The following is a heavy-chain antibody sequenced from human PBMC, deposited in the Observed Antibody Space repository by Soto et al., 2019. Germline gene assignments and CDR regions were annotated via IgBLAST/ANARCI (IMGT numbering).Heavy chain of an antibody. Sequence: ASVKVSCKASGYTFITNDINWVRQASGQGLERKGWMKPSTGDSGSDPDFQGRITMTRDTATSTAYMELSSLKFEDTAVYYCARGGPAAGFDYWGQGTLVTVSS. D-gene: IGHD6-13*01. CDR2: MKPSTGDS. CDR3: ARGGPAAGFDY. V-gene: IGHV1-8*01. CDR1: GYTFITND. J-gene: IGHJ4*02.